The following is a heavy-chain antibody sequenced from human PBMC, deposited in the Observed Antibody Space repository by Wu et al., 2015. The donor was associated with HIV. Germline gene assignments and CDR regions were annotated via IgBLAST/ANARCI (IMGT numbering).Heavy chain of an antibody. Sequence: QVQLVQSGAEVKKPGASVRVSCQASGYIFSNYDINWVRQAPGQGLEWMGWMNPDNGNTAFAQKFQGRVTMTRNTSISTAYMELRSLRFDDAAVYYCARGLTGPMMTGALRYWGQGTLVAVSP. V-gene: IGHV1-8*01. CDR1: GYIFSNYD. D-gene: IGHD3-9*01. J-gene: IGHJ4*02. CDR2: MNPDNGNT. CDR3: ARGLTGPMMTGALRY.